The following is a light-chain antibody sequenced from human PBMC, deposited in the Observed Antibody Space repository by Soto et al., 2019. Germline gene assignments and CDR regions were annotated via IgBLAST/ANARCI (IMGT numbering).Light chain of an antibody. CDR2: GAS. V-gene: IGKV3-20*01. CDR1: QTVGNNY. J-gene: IGKJ1*01. CDR3: RQSATSHRT. Sequence: EIVLTQSPGTLSLSPGERATLSCRASQTVGNNYLDWYQQKPGQAPRLLIYGASSRATVIQDRFSGSGSGTDFTLTISRLEPEDFAVYYCRQSATSHRTFGQGTKVEIK.